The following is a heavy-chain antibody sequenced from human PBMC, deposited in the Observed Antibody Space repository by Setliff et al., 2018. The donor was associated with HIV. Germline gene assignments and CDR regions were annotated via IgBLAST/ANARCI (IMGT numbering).Heavy chain of an antibody. CDR2: TYYSGST. D-gene: IGHD6-19*01. V-gene: IGHV4-59*11. CDR1: GGSISSHY. Sequence: PSETLSLTCTVSGGSISSHYWSWIRQPPVKGLEWIGYTYYSGSTNYNPSLKSRVTMSVDTSKNHFSLRLKSVTAADTTVFYCARRTSFVGGAVAGHFDYWGQGTPVTVSS. CDR3: ARRTSFVGGAVAGHFDY. J-gene: IGHJ4*02.